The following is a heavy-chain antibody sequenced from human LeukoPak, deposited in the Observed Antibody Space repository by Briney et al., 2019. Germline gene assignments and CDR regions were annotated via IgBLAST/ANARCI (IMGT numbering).Heavy chain of an antibody. V-gene: IGHV3-21*01. CDR3: AKGAFGLYVMDV. D-gene: IGHD3/OR15-3a*01. Sequence: PGGSLRLSCAASGFTFSTYSMNWVRQAPGKGLEWISSISSDSNYIFYADSLKGRFTISRDNAKNSLYLQMISLRAEDTAVYYCAKGAFGLYVMDVWGQGTTVAVSS. CDR1: GFTFSTYS. CDR2: ISSDSNYI. J-gene: IGHJ6*02.